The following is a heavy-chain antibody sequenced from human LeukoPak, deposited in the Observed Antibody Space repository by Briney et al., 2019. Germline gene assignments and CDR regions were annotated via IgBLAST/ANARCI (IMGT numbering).Heavy chain of an antibody. CDR1: GGSISSSNW. CDR3: ARDGYHGSGSYYFDS. CDR2: IYHSGST. Sequence: SETLSLTCAVSGGSISSSNWWSWVRQPPGKGLEWIGEIYHSGSTNYNPSLKSRVTISVDKSKNQFSLKLSSVTAADTAVYYCARDGYHGSGSYYFDSWGQGTLVTVSS. V-gene: IGHV4-4*02. D-gene: IGHD3-10*01. J-gene: IGHJ4*02.